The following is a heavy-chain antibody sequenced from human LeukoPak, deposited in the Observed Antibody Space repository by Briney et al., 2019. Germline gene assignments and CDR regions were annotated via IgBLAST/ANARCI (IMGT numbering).Heavy chain of an antibody. J-gene: IGHJ4*02. CDR3: VRKPYGVFVY. CDR1: GFTFSNYW. Sequence: GGSLRLSCAASGFTFSNYWMSWVRQAPGKGLEWVANIKQDGSDKYYVDSVKGRFSISRDNANNSLFLQMNSLRAEDTAIYYCVRKPYGVFVYWGQGTLVSVSS. CDR2: IKQDGSDK. D-gene: IGHD4-17*01. V-gene: IGHV3-7*01.